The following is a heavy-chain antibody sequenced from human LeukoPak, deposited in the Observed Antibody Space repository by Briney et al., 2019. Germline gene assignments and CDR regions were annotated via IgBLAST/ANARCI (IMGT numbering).Heavy chain of an antibody. J-gene: IGHJ4*02. CDR1: GFTFSTYA. CDR3: ARDASDIVVVPAAVGPFDL. D-gene: IGHD2-2*01. Sequence: GGSLRLSCAASGFTFSTYAMYWVRPTPGKGLEYVSVISGNGVSTHYATSVKGRFTISRDNSKNTLYLQMGSLRAEDMAVYYCARDASDIVVVPAAVGPFDLWGQGTLVTVSS. V-gene: IGHV3-64*01. CDR2: ISGNGVST.